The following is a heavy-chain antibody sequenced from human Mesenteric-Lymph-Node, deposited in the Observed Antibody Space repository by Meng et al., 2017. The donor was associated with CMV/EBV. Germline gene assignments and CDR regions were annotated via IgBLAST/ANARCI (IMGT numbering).Heavy chain of an antibody. D-gene: IGHD3-3*01. CDR2: INTDGRNI. J-gene: IGHJ6*02. CDR3: ARDVRVGTIFGVVTDYYYYGMDV. Sequence: GESLKISCVVSGFSFSNSWMHWIRQAPGKGLVWVSHINTDGRNIKYADSVKGRFTITRDNAKNTLYLQMNRLTAEDTAVYYCARDVRVGTIFGVVTDYYYYGMDVWGQGTTVTVSS. CDR1: GFSFSNSW. V-gene: IGHV3-74*03.